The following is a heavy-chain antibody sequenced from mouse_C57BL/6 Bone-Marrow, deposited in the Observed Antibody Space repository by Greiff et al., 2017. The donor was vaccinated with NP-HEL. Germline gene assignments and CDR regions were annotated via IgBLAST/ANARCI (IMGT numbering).Heavy chain of an antibody. V-gene: IGHV14-2*01. CDR1: GFNIKDYY. J-gene: IGHJ4*01. CDR2: IDPEDGET. Sequence: VQLKQSGAELVKPGASVKLSCTASGFNIKDYYMHWVKQRTEQGLEWIGRIDPEDGETQYAPKFQGKATITAYTSSNTAHLQRSSLTSDDTAVDYCARVGYYAMDDRGQGTSVTVAS. CDR3: ARVGYYAMDD.